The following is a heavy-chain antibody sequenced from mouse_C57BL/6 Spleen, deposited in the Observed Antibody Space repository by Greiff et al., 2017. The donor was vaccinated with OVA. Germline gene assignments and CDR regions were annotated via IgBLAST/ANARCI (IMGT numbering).Heavy chain of an antibody. J-gene: IGHJ4*01. CDR3: ARAHFAMDD. CDR1: GYPFTNYC. V-gene: IGHV1-26*01. CDR2: INPTNSCT. Sequence: EVQLQQPGPELVKPGASVKLSCKASGYPFTNYCMHWVKQSPGKSLEWIGDINPTNSCTSYNQKFKGKSTLTVDKSSSTAYMEVRSLTSEDSAVYDCARAHFAMDDWGKGTSVTVSS.